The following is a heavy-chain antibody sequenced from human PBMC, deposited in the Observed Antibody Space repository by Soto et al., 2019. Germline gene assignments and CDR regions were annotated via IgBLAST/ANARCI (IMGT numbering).Heavy chain of an antibody. CDR1: GYTFTRYY. Sequence: ASVKVSCKASGYTFTRYYMHWVRQAPGQGLEWMGIINPSGGSTSYAQKFQGRVTMTRDTSASTAYMELSSLRSEDTAVYYCARGLAPYYFDYWGQGTLVTVSS. V-gene: IGHV1-46*01. D-gene: IGHD6-19*01. CDR3: ARGLAPYYFDY. J-gene: IGHJ4*02. CDR2: INPSGGST.